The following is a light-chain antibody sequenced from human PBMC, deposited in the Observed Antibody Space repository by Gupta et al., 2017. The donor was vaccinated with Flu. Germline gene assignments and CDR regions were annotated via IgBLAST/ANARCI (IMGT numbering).Light chain of an antibody. V-gene: IGLV3-1*01. CDR1: KLGDKY. CDR2: QDS. J-gene: IGLJ2*01. Sequence: YELTQPPSVSVSPGQTASITCSGDKLGDKYACWYQQKPGQSPVLVIYQDSKRPSGIPERFSGSNSGNTATLTVSGTQAMDEADYYCQAWDSSTLVFGGGTKLTVL. CDR3: QAWDSSTLV.